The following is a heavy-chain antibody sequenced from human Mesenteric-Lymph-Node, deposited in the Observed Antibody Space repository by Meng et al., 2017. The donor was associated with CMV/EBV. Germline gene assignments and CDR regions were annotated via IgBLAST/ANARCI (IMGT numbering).Heavy chain of an antibody. V-gene: IGHV3-33*06. J-gene: IGHJ2*01. Sequence: SDAMHWVRQAPGKGLEWVAVIHYDGSNEYYAESVMGRFTISRDNSKNTMYLQMNSLRAEDTAMYYCAKDFNYCSGTSCPLYWYFDLWGRGTLVTVSS. CDR3: AKDFNYCSGTSCPLYWYFDL. D-gene: IGHD2-2*01. CDR1: SDA. CDR2: IHYDGSNE.